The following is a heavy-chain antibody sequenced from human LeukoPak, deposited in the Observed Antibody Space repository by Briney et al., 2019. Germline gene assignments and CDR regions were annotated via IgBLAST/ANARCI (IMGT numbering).Heavy chain of an antibody. CDR3: ARDNFPSWTYYYDSSGYPIDY. CDR2: IIPIFGTA. J-gene: IGHJ4*02. D-gene: IGHD3-22*01. V-gene: IGHV1-69*13. CDR1: GGTFSSYA. Sequence: SVKVSCKASGGTFSSYAISWVRQAPGQGLEWMGGIIPIFGTANYAQKFQGRVTITADESTSTAYMELSSLRSEDTAVYYCARDNFPSWTYYYDSSGYPIDYWGQGTLVTVSS.